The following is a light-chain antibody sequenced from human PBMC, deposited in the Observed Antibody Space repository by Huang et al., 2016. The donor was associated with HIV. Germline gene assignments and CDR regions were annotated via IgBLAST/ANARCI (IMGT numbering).Light chain of an antibody. CDR1: DKMNAY. Sequence: DIQMTQSPSSLSASIGDRVTITCQTSDKMNAYLSWYQHKPGKAPKLLIYAASNLQSGVPSRISASGSGTDFTLTISRLQRDDFGTYFCQQTYSPPFTFGPGTTVD. V-gene: IGKV1-39*01. J-gene: IGKJ3*01. CDR2: AAS. CDR3: QQTYSPPFT.